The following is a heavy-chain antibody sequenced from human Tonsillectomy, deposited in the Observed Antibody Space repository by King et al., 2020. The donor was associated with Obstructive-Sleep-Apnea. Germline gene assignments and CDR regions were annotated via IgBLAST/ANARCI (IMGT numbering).Heavy chain of an antibody. J-gene: IGHJ4*02. Sequence: VQLVESGGGLVQPGRSLRLPCTASGFTFGDYAVSWFRQAPGKGLEWVGFIRNKGYGGTTEYAASVKGRFTISRDDSKSIAYLQMNSLKPEDTAVYYCTRDSLYGDYDYWGQGTLVTVSS. V-gene: IGHV3-49*03. CDR3: TRDSLYGDYDY. D-gene: IGHD4-17*01. CDR2: IRNKGYGGTT. CDR1: GFTFGDYA.